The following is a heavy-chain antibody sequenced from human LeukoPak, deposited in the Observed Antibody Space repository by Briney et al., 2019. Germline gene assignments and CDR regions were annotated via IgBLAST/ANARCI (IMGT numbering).Heavy chain of an antibody. CDR3: ARGALYSSSWFDY. J-gene: IGHJ4*02. Sequence: PSETLSLTCTVSGGSISSYYWSWIRQPPGKGLEWIGYIYYSGSTNYNPSLKSRVTISVDTSKNQFSLKLSSVTAADTAVYYCARGALYSSSWFDYWGQGTLVTVSS. V-gene: IGHV4-59*01. D-gene: IGHD6-13*01. CDR2: IYYSGST. CDR1: GGSISSYY.